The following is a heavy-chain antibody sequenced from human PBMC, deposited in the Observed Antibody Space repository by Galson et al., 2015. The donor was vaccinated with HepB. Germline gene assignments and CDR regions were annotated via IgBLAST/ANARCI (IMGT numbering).Heavy chain of an antibody. CDR1: GFTFSSYS. V-gene: IGHV3-21*01. Sequence: SLRLSCAASGFTFSSYSTNWVRQAPGKGLEWVSSISSSSSYIYYADSVKGRFTISRDNAKNSLYLQMNSLRAEDTAVYYCARGGSSSFSFMFDYWGQGTLVTVSS. J-gene: IGHJ4*02. CDR2: ISSSSSYI. D-gene: IGHD6-13*01. CDR3: ARGGSSSFSFMFDY.